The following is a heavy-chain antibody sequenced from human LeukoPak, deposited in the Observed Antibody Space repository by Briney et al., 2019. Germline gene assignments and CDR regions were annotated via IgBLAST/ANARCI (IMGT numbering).Heavy chain of an antibody. J-gene: IGHJ6*03. CDR2: ISGSGGST. CDR1: GFTFSSYA. CDR3: AKAGSDYKYYYYYYYMDV. D-gene: IGHD1-26*01. Sequence: GGSLRLSCAASGFTFSSYAMSWVRQAPGKGLEWVSAISGSGGSTYYADSVKGRFTISRDNSKNTLYLQMNSLRAEGTAVYYCAKAGSDYKYYYYYYYMDVWGKGTTVTVSS. V-gene: IGHV3-23*01.